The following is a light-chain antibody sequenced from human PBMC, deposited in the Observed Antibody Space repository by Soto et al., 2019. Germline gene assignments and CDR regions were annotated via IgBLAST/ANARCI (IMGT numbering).Light chain of an antibody. CDR3: QQYNNWPPWT. Sequence: DLQVTQSPSSVSASVGDRVTITCRASQDIAGYLAWYQHKPGRTPELLIHGASRLQSGVPSRFSGNGSGTEFTLTINSLQSEDFAIYDCQQYNNWPPWTFGQGTKVDIK. CDR1: QDIAGY. J-gene: IGKJ1*01. V-gene: IGKV1-12*01. CDR2: GAS.